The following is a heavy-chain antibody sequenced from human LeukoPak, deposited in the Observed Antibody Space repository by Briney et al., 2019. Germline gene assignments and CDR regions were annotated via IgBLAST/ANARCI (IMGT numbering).Heavy chain of an antibody. Sequence: ASVRVSCKASGYTFTGYYMHWVRQAPGQGLTWMGWINPNTGVTNYAQKFQGRVTMTRATSINTAYMELDRLTSDDTAIYYCARSYCGGDCYWTIDYWGQGTLVTVSS. D-gene: IGHD2-21*02. J-gene: IGHJ4*02. CDR2: INPNTGVT. V-gene: IGHV1-2*02. CDR3: ARSYCGGDCYWTIDY. CDR1: GYTFTGYY.